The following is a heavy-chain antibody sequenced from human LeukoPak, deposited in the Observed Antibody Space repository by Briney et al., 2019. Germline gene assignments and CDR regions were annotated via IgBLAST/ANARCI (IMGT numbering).Heavy chain of an antibody. CDR2: IDHTGST. J-gene: IGHJ5*02. CDR3: ARDSYGSGSAPNWFDP. V-gene: IGHV4-59*01. CDR1: DDSITIYY. D-gene: IGHD3-10*01. Sequence: SETLSLTCTVSDDSITIYYWTWIRQPPGKGLEWIGYIDHTGSTNYNPSLNSRVTISRDTSKNHFSLELSSVTAADTAVYYCARDSYGSGSAPNWFDPWGQGTLVTVSS.